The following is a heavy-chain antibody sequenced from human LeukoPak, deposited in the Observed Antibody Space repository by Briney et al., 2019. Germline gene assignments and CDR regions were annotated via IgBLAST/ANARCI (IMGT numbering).Heavy chain of an antibody. D-gene: IGHD6-6*01. CDR3: ARDRSSFSYAFDI. CDR1: GYTFTTYA. J-gene: IGHJ3*02. V-gene: IGHV1-3*04. Sequence: ASVKVSCKASGYTFTTYAIHWVRQAPGQRLEWMGWISTYNDDRKYSPKFQGTVTITTDTSASTAYLELSSLRSEDTAVYYCARDRSSFSYAFDIWGQGTMVTVSS. CDR2: ISTYNDDR.